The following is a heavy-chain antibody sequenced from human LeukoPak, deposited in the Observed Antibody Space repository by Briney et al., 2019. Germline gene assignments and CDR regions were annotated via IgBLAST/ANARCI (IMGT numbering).Heavy chain of an antibody. D-gene: IGHD6-13*01. V-gene: IGHV3-23*01. CDR2: IGGSAGSA. CDR3: ATDRESSSWYFDY. J-gene: IGHJ4*02. CDR1: GFIFSNYI. Sequence: PGGSMRLSCAASGFIFSNYIMSWVRQAPGKGLEWVSTIGGSAGSAYYADSVKGRFTVSRDNSKNTIYLQMNGLRVEDTAVYYCATDRESSSWYFDYWGQGTLVTVSS.